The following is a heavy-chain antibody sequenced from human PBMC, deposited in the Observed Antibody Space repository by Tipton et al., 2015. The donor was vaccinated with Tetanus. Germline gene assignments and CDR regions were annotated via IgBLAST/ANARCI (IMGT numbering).Heavy chain of an antibody. CDR3: ARGGYCSGGSCYAFDY. CDR2: IWYDGSNK. Sequence: SLRLSCAASGFTFGSYGVHWVRQAPGKGLEWVAVIWYDGSNKYYADSVKGRFTISRDNSKNTLYLQMNSLRAADTAVYYCARGGYCSGGSCYAFDYWGQGTLVTVSS. D-gene: IGHD2-15*01. V-gene: IGHV3-33*01. J-gene: IGHJ4*02. CDR1: GFTFGSYG.